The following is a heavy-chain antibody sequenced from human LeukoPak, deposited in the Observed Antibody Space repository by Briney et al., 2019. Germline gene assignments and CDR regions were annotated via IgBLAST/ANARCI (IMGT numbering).Heavy chain of an antibody. V-gene: IGHV4-59*01. J-gene: IGHJ2*01. CDR1: GGSISSYY. CDR3: ARVREYQLLDWYFDL. D-gene: IGHD2-2*01. CDR2: IYYSGST. Sequence: SETLSLTCTVSGGSISSYYWSWIRQPPGKGLEWIGYIYYSGSTNYSPSLKSRVTISVDTSKNQFSLKLSSVTAADTAVYYCARVREYQLLDWYFDLWGRGTLVTVSS.